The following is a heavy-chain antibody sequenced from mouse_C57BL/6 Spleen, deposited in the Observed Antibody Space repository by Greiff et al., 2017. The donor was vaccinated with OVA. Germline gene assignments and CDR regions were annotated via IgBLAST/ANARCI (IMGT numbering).Heavy chain of an antibody. CDR2: INPYNGGT. CDR3: ARRDYGYDENYYARDY. V-gene: IGHV1-19*01. J-gene: IGHJ4*01. Sequence: VQLQQSGPVLVKPGASVKMSCKASGYTFTDYYMNWVKQSHGKSLEWIGVINPYNGGTSYNQKFKGKATLTVDKSSSTAYMELNSLTSEDSAVYYCARRDYGYDENYYARDYWGQGTSVTVSS. CDR1: GYTFTDYY. D-gene: IGHD2-2*01.